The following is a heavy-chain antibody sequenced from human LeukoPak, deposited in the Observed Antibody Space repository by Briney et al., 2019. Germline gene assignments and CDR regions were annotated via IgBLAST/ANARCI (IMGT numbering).Heavy chain of an antibody. J-gene: IGHJ4*02. Sequence: ASVKVSCKASGGTLSNYAISWVRQAPGQGLEWMGRIITLLDITNYAQKFQGRVTITADKSTSTAYMELSSLRSEDTAVYYCARDPGYYYDSSGYPFDYWGQGTLVTVSS. V-gene: IGHV1-69*04. CDR2: IITLLDIT. CDR3: ARDPGYYYDSSGYPFDY. D-gene: IGHD3-22*01. CDR1: GGTLSNYA.